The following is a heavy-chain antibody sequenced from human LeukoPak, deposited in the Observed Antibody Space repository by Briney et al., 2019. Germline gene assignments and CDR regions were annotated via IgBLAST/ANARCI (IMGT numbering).Heavy chain of an antibody. CDR2: ISASGTIT. V-gene: IGHV3-48*03. CDR3: ARDSNHYGSGSYLD. D-gene: IGHD3-10*01. CDR1: GFTFSSYE. Sequence: GGSLRLSCAASGFTFSSYEMNWVRQAPGKGLEWISYISASGTITHYADSVKGRFTISRDNAKNSLYLQMNSLRAEDTAVYYCARDSNHYGSGSYLDWGQGTLVTVSS. J-gene: IGHJ4*02.